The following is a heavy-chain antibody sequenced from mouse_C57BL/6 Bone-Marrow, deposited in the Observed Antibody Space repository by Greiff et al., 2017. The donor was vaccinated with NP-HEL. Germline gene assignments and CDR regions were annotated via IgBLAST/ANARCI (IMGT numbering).Heavy chain of an antibody. CDR3: ARGGAVPSDV. CDR1: GYTFTSYG. CDR2: IYPRSGNT. J-gene: IGHJ1*03. V-gene: IGHV1-81*01. D-gene: IGHD6-1*01. Sequence: QVQLKQSGAELARPGASVKLSCKASGYTFTSYGISWVKQRTGQGLEWIGEIYPRSGNTYYNEKFKGKATLTADKSSSNAYMELRSLTSEYSAVYFCARGGAVPSDVWGTGTTVTVSS.